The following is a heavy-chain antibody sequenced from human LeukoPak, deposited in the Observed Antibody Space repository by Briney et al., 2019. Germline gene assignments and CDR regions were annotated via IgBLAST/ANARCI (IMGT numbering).Heavy chain of an antibody. V-gene: IGHV3-48*02. Sequence: GGSLRLSCVASGFTFSSYSMNWVRQAPGKGLEWLSSISSRSDTIYYADSVRGRFTLSRDNAENSLYLQMRSLTDEDTAVYYCAREWQYAPDYWGQGTLVTVSS. CDR2: ISSRSDTI. CDR3: AREWQYAPDY. CDR1: GFTFSSYS. J-gene: IGHJ4*02. D-gene: IGHD2-2*01.